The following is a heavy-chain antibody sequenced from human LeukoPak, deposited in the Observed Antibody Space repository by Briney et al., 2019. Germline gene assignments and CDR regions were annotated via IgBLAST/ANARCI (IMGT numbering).Heavy chain of an antibody. D-gene: IGHD2-21*02. Sequence: GGSLRLSCAASGFTFSGSTMHWVRQASGKGLEWIGRIRSKAHSYATAYSASVKGRFTISRDNSKNTLYLQMNSLRAEDTAVYYCAKGRSAVTATRGLFDYWGQGTLVTVSS. CDR3: AKGRSAVTATRGLFDY. J-gene: IGHJ4*02. CDR1: GFTFSGST. CDR2: IRSKAHSYAT. V-gene: IGHV3-73*01.